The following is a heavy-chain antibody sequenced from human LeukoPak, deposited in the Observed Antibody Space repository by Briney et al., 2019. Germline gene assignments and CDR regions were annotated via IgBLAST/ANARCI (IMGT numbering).Heavy chain of an antibody. J-gene: IGHJ6*02. Sequence: APVKVSCKASGYNFNNYGVSWVRQAPGQGLEWMGWISAKTGNTNYAQKVQGRVTMTTDTSTTTAYMELRSLGSDDTAVYYCARGSYPYSHGMDVWGQGTTVTVSS. CDR2: ISAKTGNT. CDR3: ARGSYPYSHGMDV. D-gene: IGHD1-26*01. CDR1: GYNFNNYG. V-gene: IGHV1-18*01.